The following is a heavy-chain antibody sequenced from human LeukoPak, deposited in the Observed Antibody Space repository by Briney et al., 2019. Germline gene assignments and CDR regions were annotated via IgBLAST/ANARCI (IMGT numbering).Heavy chain of an antibody. J-gene: IGHJ6*03. CDR3: ASGKRYCSGGSCYTPHYYYMDV. D-gene: IGHD2-15*01. CDR2: IYYSGST. Sequence: SETLSLTCTVSGGSISSGSYYWSWIRQPPGKGLEWIGYIYYSGSTNYNPSLKSRVTISVDTSKNQFSLKLSSVTAADTAVYYCASGKRYCSGGSCYTPHYYYMDVWGKGTTVTVSS. CDR1: GGSISSGSYY. V-gene: IGHV4-61*01.